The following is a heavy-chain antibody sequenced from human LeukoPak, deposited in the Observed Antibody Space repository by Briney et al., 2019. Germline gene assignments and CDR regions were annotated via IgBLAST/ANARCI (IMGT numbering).Heavy chain of an antibody. V-gene: IGHV1-69*13. J-gene: IGHJ5*02. Sequence: GASVKVSCKASGYTFTSYGISWVRQAPGQGLEWMGGIIPIFGTANYAQKFQGRVTITADESTSTAYMELSSLRSEDTAVYYCARGGYQLLCDLWGQGTLVTASS. CDR3: ARGGYQLLCDL. CDR2: IIPIFGTA. D-gene: IGHD2-2*01. CDR1: GYTFTSYG.